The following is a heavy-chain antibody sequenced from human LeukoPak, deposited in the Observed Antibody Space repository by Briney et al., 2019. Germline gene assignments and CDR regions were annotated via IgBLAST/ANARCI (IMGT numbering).Heavy chain of an antibody. CDR1: GLTFSTSG. CDR2: IGSSGSTI. V-gene: IGHV3-48*04. Sequence: PGGSLRLSCTTSGLTFSTSGFNWVRQAPGKGLEWVSYIGSSGSTIYYADSVKGRFTISRDNAKNSLYLQMNSLRAEDTAVYYCARRHSSSWYDWFDPWGQGTLVTVSS. CDR3: ARRHSSSWYDWFDP. J-gene: IGHJ5*02. D-gene: IGHD6-13*01.